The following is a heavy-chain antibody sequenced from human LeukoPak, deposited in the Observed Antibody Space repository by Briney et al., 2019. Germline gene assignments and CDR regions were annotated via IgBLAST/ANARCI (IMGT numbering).Heavy chain of an antibody. CDR2: ISGSGGSS. CDR3: TRHRGGWIDAFDI. Sequence: GGSLRLSCAASGFTFSSYVMTWVRQAPGKGLEWVSDISGSGGSSYSADSVKGRFTISRDNSKKTLYMQMNSLRAEDTAVYYCTRHRGGWIDAFDIWGQGTMVTVSS. CDR1: GFTFSSYV. J-gene: IGHJ3*02. V-gene: IGHV3-23*01. D-gene: IGHD5-12*01.